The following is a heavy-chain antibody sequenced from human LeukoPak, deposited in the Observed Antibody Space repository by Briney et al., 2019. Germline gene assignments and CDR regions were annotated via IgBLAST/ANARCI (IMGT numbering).Heavy chain of an antibody. D-gene: IGHD2/OR15-2a*01. Sequence: SETLYLTCTVSGGSISSCYWSWIRQPPGKGLEWIAYISDIGSINYNPSLKSRVTISLDTSKNQFSLKLSSVTAADTAVYYCAGHHPRNTVDFWGQGTLVPVSS. V-gene: IGHV4-59*08. CDR2: ISDIGSI. CDR3: AGHHPRNTVDF. J-gene: IGHJ4*02. CDR1: GGSISSCY.